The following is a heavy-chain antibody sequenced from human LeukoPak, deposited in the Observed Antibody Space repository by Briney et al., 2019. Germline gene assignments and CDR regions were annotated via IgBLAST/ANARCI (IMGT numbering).Heavy chain of an antibody. CDR1: GGSFSGYY. Sequence: SETLSLTCAVYGGSFSGYYWTWIRQPPGKGLEWIGEINHRGSTNYNPSLKSRVTISVDTSKNQFSLKLSSVTAADTAVYYCARGLGGYWGQGTLVTVSS. J-gene: IGHJ4*02. CDR3: ARGLGGY. V-gene: IGHV4-34*01. CDR2: INHRGST.